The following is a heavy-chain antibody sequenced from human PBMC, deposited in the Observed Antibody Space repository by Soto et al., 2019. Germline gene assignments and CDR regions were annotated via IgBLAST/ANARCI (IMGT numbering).Heavy chain of an antibody. CDR1: GYTFTGYY. D-gene: IGHD1-26*01. V-gene: IGHV1-2*02. CDR2: INPQTGVT. J-gene: IGHJ6*02. Sequence: ASVKVSCKASGYTFTGYYIHWVREAPGQGIEWMGWINPQTGVTSYAQKFQGRVTLSRDTSINTAYLELSRTRFDDAAVYFCARERSHGRSDGMDVWG. CDR3: ARERSHGRSDGMDV.